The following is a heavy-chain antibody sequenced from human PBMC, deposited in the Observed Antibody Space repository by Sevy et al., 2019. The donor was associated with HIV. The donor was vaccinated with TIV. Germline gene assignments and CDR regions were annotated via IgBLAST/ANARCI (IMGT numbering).Heavy chain of an antibody. Sequence: ASVKVSCKASGYTFTDDYLHWVRQAPGQGLEWMGRVYPNSGGTNYARKFQGRVTMTRDTSINTAYMELTRLRFDDTAVYYYARDASGGTTNSGMDVWGQGTTVTVSS. CDR3: ARDASGGTTNSGMDV. V-gene: IGHV1-2*06. CDR1: GYTFTDDY. CDR2: VYPNSGGT. J-gene: IGHJ6*02. D-gene: IGHD1-7*01.